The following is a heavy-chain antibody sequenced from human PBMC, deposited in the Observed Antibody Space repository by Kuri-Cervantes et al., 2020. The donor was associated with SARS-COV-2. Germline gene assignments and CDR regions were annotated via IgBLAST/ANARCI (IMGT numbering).Heavy chain of an antibody. J-gene: IGHJ4*02. CDR2: ISSSSSYI. D-gene: IGHD3-16*01. Sequence: GESLKISCAASGFTFSSYSMNWVRQAPGKGLEWVSSISSSSSYISYADSMKGRFTISRDNAKNSLYLQMNSLRAEDTAVYYCARGNYVMYSRWPTAPSDYLGQGTLVTVSS. CDR3: ARGNYVMYSRWPTAPSDY. CDR1: GFTFSSYS. V-gene: IGHV3-21*01.